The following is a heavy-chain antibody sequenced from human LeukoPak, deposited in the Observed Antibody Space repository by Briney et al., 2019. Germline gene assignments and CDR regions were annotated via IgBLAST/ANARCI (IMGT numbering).Heavy chain of an antibody. CDR3: AGAHGSTSESPFDY. Sequence: KPSETLSLTCAVYGGSFSGYYWSWIRQPPGKGLEWIGEINHSGSTNYNPSLKSRVTISVDTSKNQFSLKLSSVTAADTAVYYCAGAHGSTSESPFDYWGQGTLVTVSS. D-gene: IGHD2-2*01. V-gene: IGHV4-34*01. J-gene: IGHJ4*02. CDR2: INHSGST. CDR1: GGSFSGYY.